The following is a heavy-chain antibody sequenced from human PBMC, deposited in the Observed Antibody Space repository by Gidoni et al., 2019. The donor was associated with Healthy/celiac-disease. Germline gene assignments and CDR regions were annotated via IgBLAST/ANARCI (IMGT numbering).Heavy chain of an antibody. CDR2: IDPSDSYT. Sequence: EVQLVQSGAEVKKPGESLRISCKGSGYSFTSYWISWVRQMPGKGLEWMGRIDPSDSYTNYSPSFQGHVTISADKSISTAYLQWSSLKASDTAMYYCARHKGFFRMVRGPLLGGDYGMDVWGQGTTVTVSS. CDR3: ARHKGFFRMVRGPLLGGDYGMDV. CDR1: GYSFTSYW. J-gene: IGHJ6*02. V-gene: IGHV5-10-1*03. D-gene: IGHD3-10*01.